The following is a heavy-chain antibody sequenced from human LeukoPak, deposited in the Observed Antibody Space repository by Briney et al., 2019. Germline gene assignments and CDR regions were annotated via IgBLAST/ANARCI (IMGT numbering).Heavy chain of an antibody. J-gene: IGHJ4*02. CDR1: GFTFSDYW. CDR2: IKQDGSET. Sequence: GGSLRLSCVASGFTFSDYWMSWVRQTPGKGLEWVANIKQDGSETYYVDSVKGRFTIARDNSKNSLYLQMDSLRAEDTAVYYCARDPFISSPYYFDDWGQGTLVTVSS. CDR3: ARDPFISSPYYFDD. D-gene: IGHD6-6*01. V-gene: IGHV3-7*01.